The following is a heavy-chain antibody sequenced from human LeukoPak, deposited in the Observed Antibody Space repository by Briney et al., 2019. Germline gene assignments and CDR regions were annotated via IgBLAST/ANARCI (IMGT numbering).Heavy chain of an antibody. Sequence: GRSLRLSCAASGFTFSSYAMHWVRQAPGKGLEWVAVISYDGSNKYYADSVKGRFTISRDNSKNTLYLQMNSLRAEDTAVYYCARPLGEYSLRKYFQHWGQGTLVTVSS. D-gene: IGHD6-6*01. J-gene: IGHJ1*01. CDR1: GFTFSSYA. CDR2: ISYDGSNK. CDR3: ARPLGEYSLRKYFQH. V-gene: IGHV3-30-3*01.